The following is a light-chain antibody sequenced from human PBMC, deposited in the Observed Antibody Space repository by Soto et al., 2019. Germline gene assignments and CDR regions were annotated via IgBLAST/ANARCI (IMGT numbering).Light chain of an antibody. CDR1: SSNIGAGYD. V-gene: IGLV1-40*01. J-gene: IGLJ1*01. Sequence: QSVLTQPPSVSGAPGQRVTISCTGSSSNIGAGYDVHWYQQLPGTAPKLLIHGNRNRPSGVPDRFSGSKSGTSASLAITGLQAEDEVDYYCQSYDSSLSGYVFGTGTQLTVL. CDR3: QSYDSSLSGYV. CDR2: GNR.